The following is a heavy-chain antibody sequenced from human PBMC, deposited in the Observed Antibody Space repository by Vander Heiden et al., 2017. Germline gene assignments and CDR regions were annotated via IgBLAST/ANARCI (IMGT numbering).Heavy chain of an antibody. CDR2: IIPIFGTA. D-gene: IGHD2-2*01. CDR1: GGTFSSYA. CDR3: ARDLRGNCSSTSCYAWNYYYYGMDV. V-gene: IGHV1-69*01. Sequence: QVQLVQSGAEVKKPGSSVKVSCKASGGTFSSYAISWVRQAPGPGLEWMGGIIPIFGTANYAQKFQGRVTITADESTSTAYMELSSLRSEDTAVYYCARDLRGNCSSTSCYAWNYYYYGMDVWGQGTTVTVSS. J-gene: IGHJ6*02.